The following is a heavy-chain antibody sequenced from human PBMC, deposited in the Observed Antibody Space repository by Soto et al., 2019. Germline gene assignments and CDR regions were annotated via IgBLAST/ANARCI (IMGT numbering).Heavy chain of an antibody. J-gene: IGHJ4*02. CDR1: GFTFSSYA. V-gene: IGHV3-30-3*01. D-gene: IGHD5-12*01. CDR3: ARVDIVATITIDY. Sequence: GGSLRLSCAASGFTFSSYAMHWVRQAPGKGLEWVAVISYDGSNKYYADSVKGRFTISRDNSKNTLYLQMNSLRAEDTAVYYCARVDIVATITIDYWGQGTLVTVSS. CDR2: ISYDGSNK.